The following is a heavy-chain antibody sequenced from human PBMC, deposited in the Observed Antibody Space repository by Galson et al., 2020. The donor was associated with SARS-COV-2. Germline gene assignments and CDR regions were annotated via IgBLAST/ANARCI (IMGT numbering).Heavy chain of an antibody. J-gene: IGHJ3*02. Sequence: GESLKISCAASGFTFSSYAMSWVRQAPGKGLEWVSAISGSGGSTYYADSVKGRFTISRDNSKNTLYLQMNSLRAEDTAVYYCAKSPTPEIYYDSSGYYPWAFDIWGQGTMVTVSS. CDR3: AKSPTPEIYYDSSGYYPWAFDI. CDR1: GFTFSSYA. CDR2: ISGSGGST. V-gene: IGHV3-23*01. D-gene: IGHD3-22*01.